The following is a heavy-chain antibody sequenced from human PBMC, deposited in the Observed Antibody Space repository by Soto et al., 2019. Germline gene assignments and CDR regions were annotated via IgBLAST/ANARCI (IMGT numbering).Heavy chain of an antibody. V-gene: IGHV3-21*01. Sequence: PGGSLRLSCAASGFTFSSYSMNWVRQAPGKGLEWVSSISSSSSYIYYADSVKGRFTISRDNAKNSLYLQMNSLRAEDTAVYYCARDKEGRFIPYYYYGMDVGGQGTTVTVSS. CDR1: GFTFSSYS. D-gene: IGHD2-2*02. CDR3: ARDKEGRFIPYYYYGMDV. J-gene: IGHJ6*02. CDR2: ISSSSSYI.